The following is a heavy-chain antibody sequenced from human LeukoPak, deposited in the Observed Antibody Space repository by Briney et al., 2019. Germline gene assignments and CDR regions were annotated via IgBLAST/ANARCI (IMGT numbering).Heavy chain of an antibody. D-gene: IGHD3-22*01. Sequence: PGGSLRLSCAASGFTFSSYAMSWVRQPPGKGLEWIGSISYSGSTYYNPSLKSRVTTSVDTSKNQFSLKLSSVTAADTAVYYCAITPGPYDISRNYYPFDYWGQGTLVTVSS. CDR3: AITPGPYDISRNYYPFDY. CDR2: ISYSGST. V-gene: IGHV4-38-2*01. CDR1: GFTFSSYA. J-gene: IGHJ4*02.